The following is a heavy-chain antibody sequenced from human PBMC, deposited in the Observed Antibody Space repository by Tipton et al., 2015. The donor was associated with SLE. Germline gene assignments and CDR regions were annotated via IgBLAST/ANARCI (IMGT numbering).Heavy chain of an antibody. V-gene: IGHV3-53*04. Sequence: SLRLSCAASGFTVSSNYMSWVRQAPGKGLEWVSVIYSGGSTYYADSAKGRFTISRHNSKNTLYLQMNSLRAEDTAVYYCARVGGGSSWYGWFDPWGQGTLVTVSS. CDR3: ARVGGGSSWYGWFDP. D-gene: IGHD6-13*01. CDR2: IYSGGST. CDR1: GFTVSSNY. J-gene: IGHJ5*02.